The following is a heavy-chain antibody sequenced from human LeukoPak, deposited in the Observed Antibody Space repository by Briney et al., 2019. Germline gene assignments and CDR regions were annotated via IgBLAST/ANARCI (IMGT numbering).Heavy chain of an antibody. J-gene: IGHJ4*02. CDR3: AAYGHCSGGSCYYYFDY. V-gene: IGHV4-4*07. D-gene: IGHD2-15*01. CDR2: IFASGST. Sequence: SETLSLTCTVSGGSISSYYWSWIRQPAGKGLEWIGRIFASGSTNYNPSLKSRVTMSVDTSKNQFSLNLTSVTAADTAVYYCAAYGHCSGGSCYYYFDYWGQGTLVTVSS. CDR1: GGSISSYY.